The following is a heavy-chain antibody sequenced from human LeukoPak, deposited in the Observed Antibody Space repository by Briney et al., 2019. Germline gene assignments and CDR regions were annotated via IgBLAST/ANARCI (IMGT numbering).Heavy chain of an antibody. D-gene: IGHD1-26*01. CDR1: GFTFSSYA. V-gene: IGHV3-30-3*01. Sequence: GGSLRLSCAASGFTFSSYAMHWVRQAPGKGLEWVAVISYDGSNKYYADSVKGRFTISRDNSKNTLYLQMNSLRAEDTAVYYCAKEVVEFSGSYPYYFDYWGQGTLVTVSS. CDR2: ISYDGSNK. CDR3: AKEVVEFSGSYPYYFDY. J-gene: IGHJ4*02.